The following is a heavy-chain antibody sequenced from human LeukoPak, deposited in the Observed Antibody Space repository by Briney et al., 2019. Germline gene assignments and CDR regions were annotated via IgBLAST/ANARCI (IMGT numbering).Heavy chain of an antibody. CDR1: GDSIGRINYY. D-gene: IGHD1-26*01. Sequence: SETLSLTCTISGDSIGRINYYWGWLRQPPGKGLEWIGNIYSSGSTYYNASLQSRVTISIDTSKNQFSLRLNSVTAADTAMYFCAKSGGYGLIDYWGQGTRVIVSS. J-gene: IGHJ4*02. V-gene: IGHV4-39*01. CDR2: IYSSGST. CDR3: AKSGGYGLIDY.